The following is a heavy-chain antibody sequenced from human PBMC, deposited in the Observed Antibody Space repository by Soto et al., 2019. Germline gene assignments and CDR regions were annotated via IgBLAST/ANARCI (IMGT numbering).Heavy chain of an antibody. V-gene: IGHV3-30-3*01. Sequence: GGSLRLSCAASGFTFSSYAMHWVRQAPGKGLEWVAVISYDGSNKYYADSVKGRFTISRDNSKNTLYLQMNSLRAEDTAVYYCARDIGRVVVITPTSRFDYWGQGTLVTVSS. J-gene: IGHJ4*02. CDR1: GFTFSSYA. D-gene: IGHD3-22*01. CDR2: ISYDGSNK. CDR3: ARDIGRVVVITPTSRFDY.